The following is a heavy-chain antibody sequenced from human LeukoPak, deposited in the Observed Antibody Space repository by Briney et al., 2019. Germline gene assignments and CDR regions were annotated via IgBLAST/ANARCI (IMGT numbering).Heavy chain of an antibody. CDR2: ISSSSSTI. J-gene: IGHJ4*02. CDR3: ARAVISIFDN. D-gene: IGHD3-3*02. V-gene: IGHV3-48*01. CDR1: GFTFSSYG. Sequence: GRSLRLSCAASGFTFSSYGMHWVRQAPGKGLEWVSYISSSSSTIQYADSVKGRFTISRDNAENSLYLQMNSLGVEDTAVYYCARAVISIFDNWGQGTLVTVSS.